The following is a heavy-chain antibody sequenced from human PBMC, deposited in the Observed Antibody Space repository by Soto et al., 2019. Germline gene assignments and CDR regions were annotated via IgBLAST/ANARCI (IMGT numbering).Heavy chain of an antibody. D-gene: IGHD6-19*01. V-gene: IGHV1-58*01. CDR1: GFTFTSSA. Sequence: SVKVSCKASGFTFTSSAVQWVRQARGQRLEWIGWIVVGSGNTNYAQKFQERVTITRDMSISTAYMELSRLRSDDTAVYYCARGAVAGTSEYFDYWGQGTLVTVSS. J-gene: IGHJ4*02. CDR2: IVVGSGNT. CDR3: ARGAVAGTSEYFDY.